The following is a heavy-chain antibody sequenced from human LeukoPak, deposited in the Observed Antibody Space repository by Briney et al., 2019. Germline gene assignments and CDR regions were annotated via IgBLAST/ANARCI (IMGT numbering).Heavy chain of an antibody. CDR2: ISWNSGSI. CDR1: GFTFSSYG. Sequence: PGRSLRLSCAASGFTFSSYGMHWVRQAPGKGLEWVSGISWNSGSIGYADSVKGRFTISRDNVKNSLYLQMNSLRSEDTALYYCAKTNGDYVWGSYRHFDYWGQGTLVTVSS. CDR3: AKTNGDYVWGSYRHFDY. D-gene: IGHD3-16*02. V-gene: IGHV3-9*01. J-gene: IGHJ4*02.